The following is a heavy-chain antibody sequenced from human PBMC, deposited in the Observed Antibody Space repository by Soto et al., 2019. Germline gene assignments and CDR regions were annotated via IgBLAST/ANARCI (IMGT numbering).Heavy chain of an antibody. D-gene: IGHD1-26*01. J-gene: IGHJ4*02. Sequence: EVQLVESGGGLVQPGGSLRLSCAASGFTVSSNYMSWVRQAPGKGLEWVSVIYSGGSTYYADSVKGRFTISRDNSKNQLYLQMNSLRAEDTAVYYCARDPGRSYGPDWGQGTLVTVSS. CDR1: GFTVSSNY. CDR3: ARDPGRSYGPD. CDR2: IYSGGST. V-gene: IGHV3-66*01.